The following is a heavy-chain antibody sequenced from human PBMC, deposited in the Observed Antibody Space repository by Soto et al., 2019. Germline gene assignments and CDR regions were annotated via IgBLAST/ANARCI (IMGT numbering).Heavy chain of an antibody. Sequence: EVQLLESGGGLVQPGGSMRLSCAASGITFSSYAMSWVRQAPGKGLEWVSAISTSGDSTYYADSVKGRFTISRDNSKNTLYLQMNSLRAEDTAVYYCAKGAGGVATWVYFDCWGQGTLLTVSS. CDR1: GITFSSYA. CDR2: ISTSGDST. D-gene: IGHD5-12*01. J-gene: IGHJ4*02. CDR3: AKGAGGVATWVYFDC. V-gene: IGHV3-23*01.